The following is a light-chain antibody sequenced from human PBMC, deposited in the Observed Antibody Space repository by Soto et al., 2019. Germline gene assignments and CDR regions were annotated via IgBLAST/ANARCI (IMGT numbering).Light chain of an antibody. CDR3: QQYNNWPSWT. CDR2: GAS. Sequence: EIVMTQSPATLSVSPGERVTLSCRASQSVSSDLAWYHHKPGQAPRLLIYGASTRATGIPARFSGSGFGTEFTLTISSLQSEDFAVYYCQQYNNWPSWTFGQGTRWIS. V-gene: IGKV3-15*01. J-gene: IGKJ1*01. CDR1: QSVSSD.